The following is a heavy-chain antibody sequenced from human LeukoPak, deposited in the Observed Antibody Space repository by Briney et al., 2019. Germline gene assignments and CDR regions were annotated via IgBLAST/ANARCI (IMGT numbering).Heavy chain of an antibody. CDR3: ARDSGSSSWYRGFRGEYGMDV. D-gene: IGHD6-13*01. CDR2: INPNSGGT. CDR1: GYTFTSYG. Sequence: GASVKVSCKASGYTFTSYGISWVRQAPGQGLEWMGWINPNSGGTNYAQKFQGRVTMTRDTSISTAYMELSRLRSDDTAVYYCARDSGSSSWYRGFRGEYGMDVWGQGTTVTVSS. V-gene: IGHV1-2*02. J-gene: IGHJ6*02.